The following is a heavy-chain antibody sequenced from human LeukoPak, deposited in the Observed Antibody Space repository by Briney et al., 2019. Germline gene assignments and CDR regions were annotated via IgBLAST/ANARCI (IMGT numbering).Heavy chain of an antibody. D-gene: IGHD6-13*01. CDR1: GYTFTSYG. J-gene: IGHJ4*02. V-gene: IGHV1-18*01. CDR3: ARDAGIAAAGTGPFGYDY. CDR2: ISAYNGNT. Sequence: GASVKVSCKASGYTFTSYGISWVRQAPGQGLEWMGWISAYNGNTNYAQKLQGRVTMTTDTSTSTAYMELRSLRSDDTAVYYCARDAGIAAAGTGPFGYDYWGQGTLVTVSS.